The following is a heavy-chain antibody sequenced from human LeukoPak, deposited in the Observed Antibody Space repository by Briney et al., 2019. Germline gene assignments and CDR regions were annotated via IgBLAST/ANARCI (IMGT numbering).Heavy chain of an antibody. CDR1: GGSFSGYY. V-gene: IGHV4-34*01. CDR3: ARGAGFGHYFDY. J-gene: IGHJ4*02. CDR2: INHSGST. Sequence: SETLSLPCAVYGGSFSGYYWSLIRQPPGKGLEWIGEINHSGSTNYNPSLKSRVTISVDTSKNQFSLKLSSVTAADTAVYYCARGAGFGHYFDYWGQGTLVTVSS. D-gene: IGHD3-16*01.